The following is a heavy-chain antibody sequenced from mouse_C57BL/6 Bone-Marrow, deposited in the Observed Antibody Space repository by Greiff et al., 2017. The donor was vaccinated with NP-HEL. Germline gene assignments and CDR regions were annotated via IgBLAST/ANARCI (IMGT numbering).Heavy chain of an antibody. CDR2: IRLKSDNYAT. CDR1: GFTFSNYW. CDR3: TSDGYYNFDY. V-gene: IGHV6-3*01. Sequence: EVKVEESGGGLVQPGGSMKLSCVASGFTFSNYWMNWVRQSPEKGLEWVAQIRLKSDNYATHYAESVKGRFTISRDDSKSSVYLQMNNLRAEDTGIYYCTSDGYYNFDYWGQGTTLTVSS. D-gene: IGHD2-3*01. J-gene: IGHJ2*01.